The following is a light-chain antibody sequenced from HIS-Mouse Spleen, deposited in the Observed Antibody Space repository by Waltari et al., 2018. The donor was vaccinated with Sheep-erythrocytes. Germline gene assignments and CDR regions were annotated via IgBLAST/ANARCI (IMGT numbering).Light chain of an antibody. CDR3: AAWDDSLNGYV. CDR2: SNN. Sequence: QSVLTQPPSASGTPGQRVTISCSGSSSNIGSNTVNWYQQLPGTAPKLLIYSNNQRPSGVPDLFAGSKSGTSAFLAISGLQSEDEADYYCAAWDDSLNGYVFGTGTKVTVL. CDR1: SSNIGSNT. J-gene: IGLJ1*01. V-gene: IGLV1-44*01.